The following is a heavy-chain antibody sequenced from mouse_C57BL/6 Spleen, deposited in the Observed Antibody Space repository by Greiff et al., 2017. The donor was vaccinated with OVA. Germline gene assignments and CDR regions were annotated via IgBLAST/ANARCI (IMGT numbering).Heavy chain of an antibody. J-gene: IGHJ2*01. CDR1: GYTFTSYG. Sequence: QVHVKQSGAELARPGASVKLSCKASGYTFTSYGISWVKQRTGQGLEWIGEIYPRSGNTYYNEKFKGKATLTADKSSSTAYMELRSLTSEDSAVYFCARPKSFYGSSFYFDYWGQGTTLTVSS. D-gene: IGHD1-1*01. V-gene: IGHV1-81*01. CDR2: IYPRSGNT. CDR3: ARPKSFYGSSFYFDY.